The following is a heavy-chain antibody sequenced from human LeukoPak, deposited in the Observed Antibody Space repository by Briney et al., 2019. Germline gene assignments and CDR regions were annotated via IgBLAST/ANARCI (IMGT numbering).Heavy chain of an antibody. CDR2: MYTGGTT. Sequence: GGSLRLSCAASGFTVSGTHMSWVRQAPGKGLEWVSAMYTGGTTYYADSVMGRFTVSRDNSRNTVFLHMNSLRVDDPAVYYCAKDEATSGGGLASWGQGTLVTVSS. CDR3: AKDEATSGGGLAS. J-gene: IGHJ4*02. V-gene: IGHV3-53*01. CDR1: GFTVSGTH. D-gene: IGHD3-16*01.